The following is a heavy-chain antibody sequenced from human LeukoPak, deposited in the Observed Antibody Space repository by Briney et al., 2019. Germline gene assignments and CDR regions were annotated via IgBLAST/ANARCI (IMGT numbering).Heavy chain of an antibody. CDR1: GVSISTSTHY. Sequence: SETLPLTCAVSGVSISTSTHYWAWIRQPPGKGLEWIGSMFYRGSTYYNASLKSRVTLFVDTSTNQFSLKLSSVTASDTAVYYCVRQGGWGGAASLIDFWGQGTLVTVSS. CDR2: MFYRGST. V-gene: IGHV4-39*01. J-gene: IGHJ4*02. CDR3: VRQGGWGGAASLIDF. D-gene: IGHD2-15*01.